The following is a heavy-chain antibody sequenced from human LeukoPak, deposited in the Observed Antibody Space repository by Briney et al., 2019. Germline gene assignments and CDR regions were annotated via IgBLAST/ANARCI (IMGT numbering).Heavy chain of an antibody. Sequence: ASVKVSCKASGGTFSSYAISWVRQAPGQGLEWMGWINPNSGGTNYAQKFQGRVTMTRDTSISTAYMELSRLRSDDTAVYYCARVSGNVIWGDFDYWGQGTLVTVSS. CDR2: INPNSGGT. J-gene: IGHJ4*02. CDR1: GGTFSSYA. CDR3: ARVSGNVIWGDFDY. D-gene: IGHD3-16*01. V-gene: IGHV1-2*02.